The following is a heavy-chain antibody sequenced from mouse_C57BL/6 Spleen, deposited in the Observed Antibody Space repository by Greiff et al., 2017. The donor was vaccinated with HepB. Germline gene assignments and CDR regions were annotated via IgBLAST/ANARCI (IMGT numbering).Heavy chain of an antibody. D-gene: IGHD1-1*01. J-gene: IGHJ4*01. CDR1: GYTFTSYW. V-gene: IGHV1-64*01. CDR2: IHPNSGST. Sequence: QVQLKQPGAELVKPGASVKLSCKASGYTFTSYWMHWVKQRPGQGLEWIGMIHPNSGSTNYNEKFKSKATLTVDKSSSTAYMQLSSLTSEDSAVYYCARNDYYGSSLMDYWGQGTSVTVSS. CDR3: ARNDYYGSSLMDY.